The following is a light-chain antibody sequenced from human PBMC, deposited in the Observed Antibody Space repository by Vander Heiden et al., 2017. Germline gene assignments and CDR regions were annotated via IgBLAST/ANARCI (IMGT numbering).Light chain of an antibody. CDR1: QGISNY. Sequence: DIQMTQSPSSLSASVGDRVTITCRARQGISNYLAWYQQKPGKVPKLLIYAASTLQSGVPSRFSGSGSGTDFTLTITSLQPEDVATYYCQKYNSAPLTFGPGTKVDIK. J-gene: IGKJ3*01. CDR3: QKYNSAPLT. CDR2: AAS. V-gene: IGKV1-27*01.